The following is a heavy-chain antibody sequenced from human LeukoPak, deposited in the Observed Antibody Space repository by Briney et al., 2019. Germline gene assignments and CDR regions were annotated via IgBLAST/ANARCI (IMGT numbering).Heavy chain of an antibody. CDR2: INPGGGST. V-gene: IGHV1-46*01. D-gene: IGHD3/OR15-3a*01. CDR1: GYTFTGYY. CDR3: ARDRMEGLVSWYWFDP. J-gene: IGHJ5*02. Sequence: GASVKVSCKASGYTFTGYYMHWVRQAPGQGLEWMGIINPGGGSTSYAQKFQGRVTMIRDTSTSTVYMELSSLRSEDTAVYYCARDRMEGLVSWYWFDPWGQGTLVTVSS.